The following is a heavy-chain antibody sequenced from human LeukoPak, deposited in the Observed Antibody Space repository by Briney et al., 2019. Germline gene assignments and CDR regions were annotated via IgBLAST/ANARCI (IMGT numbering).Heavy chain of an antibody. Sequence: PGGSLRLSCAASGFTFSTFEMHWVRQAPGKGLVWVSRINAEGSRIGYADSVKGRFTFSRDNARNTLYLQMNSLRAEDTGVYYCARELPREVTLDFWGREPWSPSPQ. CDR2: INAEGSRI. V-gene: IGHV3-74*01. CDR3: ARELPREVTLDF. CDR1: GFTFSTFE. D-gene: IGHD2-21*02. J-gene: IGHJ4*02.